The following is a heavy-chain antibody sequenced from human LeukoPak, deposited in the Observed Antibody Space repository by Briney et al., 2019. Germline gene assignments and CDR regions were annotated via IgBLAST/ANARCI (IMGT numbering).Heavy chain of an antibody. D-gene: IGHD5-24*01. CDR2: IYYSGST. CDR1: GGSSSSNNYY. CDR3: VRKDRDAYPQKAVDI. J-gene: IGHJ3*02. V-gene: IGHV4-39*01. Sequence: SETLSLTCSVSGGSSSSNNYYWGWIRQPPGKGLEWIGSIYYSGSTYYNPSVESRVTVSVDTSKNQFSLKMTSMTASDTAIYYCVRKDRDAYPQKAVDIWGQGRMVTVSS.